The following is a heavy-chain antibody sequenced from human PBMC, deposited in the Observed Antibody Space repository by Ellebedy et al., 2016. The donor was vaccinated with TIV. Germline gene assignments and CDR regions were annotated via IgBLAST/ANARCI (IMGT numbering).Heavy chain of an antibody. CDR1: GGSISSTSYY. D-gene: IGHD1/OR15-1a*01. Sequence: MPSETLSLTCTVSGGSISSTSYYWGWIRQPPGKGLEWIGTIYYSGTTYYNPSLKSRVTISVDTSNNQFSLNLSSVTAADTAVYYCARGPATGTSRGWFDLWGQGTLVSVSS. CDR2: IYYSGTT. V-gene: IGHV4-39*01. J-gene: IGHJ5*02. CDR3: ARGPATGTSRGWFDL.